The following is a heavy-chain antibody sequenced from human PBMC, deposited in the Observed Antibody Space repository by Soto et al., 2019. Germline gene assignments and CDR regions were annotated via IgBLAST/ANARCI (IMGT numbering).Heavy chain of an antibody. J-gene: IGHJ4*02. Sequence: PSQTLSLTCAISGDSVSSNSAAWTWIRQSPSRGLEWLGRTYYRSKWYNDYAVSVKSRITINPDTSKNQFSLQMNSLKSEDTGVYYCTTDGPPVGPTDYWGQGTLVTVP. D-gene: IGHD1-26*01. CDR3: TTDGPPVGPTDY. CDR2: TYYRSKWYN. V-gene: IGHV6-1*01. CDR1: GDSVSSNSAA.